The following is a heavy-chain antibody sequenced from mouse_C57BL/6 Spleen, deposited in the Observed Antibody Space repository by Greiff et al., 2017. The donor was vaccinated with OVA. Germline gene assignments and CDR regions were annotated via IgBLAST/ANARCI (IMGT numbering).Heavy chain of an antibody. CDR3: ARSRLPYYAMDY. J-gene: IGHJ4*01. V-gene: IGHV1-53*01. CDR1: GYTFTSYW. Sequence: QVPLQQPGTELVKPGASVKLSCKASGYTFTSYWMHWVKQRPGQGLEWIGNINPSTGGPNSNDKFKSKATLTVYTSSSTAYMQLSSLTSEDSAVYYCARSRLPYYAMDYWGQGTSVTVSS. D-gene: IGHD2-4*01. CDR2: INPSTGGP.